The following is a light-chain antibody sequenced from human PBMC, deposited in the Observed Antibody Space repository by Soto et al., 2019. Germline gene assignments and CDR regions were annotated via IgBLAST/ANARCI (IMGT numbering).Light chain of an antibody. CDR1: SSDVGGYNY. Sequence: QSALTQPASVSGSPRQSITIFCTGTSSDVGGYNYVSWYQQHPGKAPNLLIYDVSNRPSGVSNRFSGSKSGNTASLTISGLQAEDEADYYCSSYTSSNTYVFGTGTKLTVL. CDR2: DVS. V-gene: IGLV2-14*01. J-gene: IGLJ1*01. CDR3: SSYTSSNTYV.